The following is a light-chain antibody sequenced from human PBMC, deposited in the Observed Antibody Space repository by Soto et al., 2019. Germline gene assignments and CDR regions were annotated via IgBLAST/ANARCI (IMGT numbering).Light chain of an antibody. Sequence: QSVLTQPASVSGSHGQSITISCTGTSSDVGGYNYVSWYQHHPGKAPKLMIYEVSNRPSGVSNRFSGSKSGNTASLTISGLQAEDEADYYCSSYTSSGTLVFGTGTKVTVL. V-gene: IGLV2-14*01. J-gene: IGLJ1*01. CDR3: SSYTSSGTLV. CDR2: EVS. CDR1: SSDVGGYNY.